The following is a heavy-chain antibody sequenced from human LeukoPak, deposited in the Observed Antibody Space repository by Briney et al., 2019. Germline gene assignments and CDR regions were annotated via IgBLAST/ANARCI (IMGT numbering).Heavy chain of an antibody. D-gene: IGHD2-2*01. J-gene: IGHJ6*03. CDR1: GGSISSSSYY. Sequence: SETLSLTCTVSGGSISSSSYYWGWIRQPPGKGLERIGSIYYSGSTYYNPSLKSRVTISVDTSKNQFSLKLSSVTAADTAVYYCARVPAAISRYYYMDVWGKGTTVTVSS. V-gene: IGHV4-39*07. CDR2: IYYSGST. CDR3: ARVPAAISRYYYMDV.